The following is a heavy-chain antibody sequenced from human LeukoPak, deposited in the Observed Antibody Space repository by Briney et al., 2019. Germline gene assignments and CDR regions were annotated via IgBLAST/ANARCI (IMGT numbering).Heavy chain of an antibody. V-gene: IGHV1-2*02. CDR2: INPNSGGK. CDR1: GYTFTGYY. J-gene: IGHJ4*02. CDR3: ARDLGWFGESNLFDY. Sequence: ASVKVSCKASGYTFTGYYMHWVRQAPGQGLEWMGWINPNSGGKNYAQKFQGRVTMTRDTSISTAYMELSRLRSDDTAVYYCARDLGWFGESNLFDYWGQGTLVTVSS. D-gene: IGHD3-10*01.